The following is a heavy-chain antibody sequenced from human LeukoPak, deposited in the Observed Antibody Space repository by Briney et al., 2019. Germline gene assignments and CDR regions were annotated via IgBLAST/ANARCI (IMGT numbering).Heavy chain of an antibody. CDR3: ARAGSSSLCY. J-gene: IGHJ4*02. CDR1: GFTFSSYS. D-gene: IGHD6-13*01. Sequence: GGSLRLSCAASGFTFSSYSMNWVRQAPGKGLEWVSFIRSSSSYIYYADSVKGRFTISRDNAKNSLYLQMNSLRAEDTAVYYCARAGSSSLCYWGQGTLVTVSS. V-gene: IGHV3-21*01. CDR2: IRSSSSYI.